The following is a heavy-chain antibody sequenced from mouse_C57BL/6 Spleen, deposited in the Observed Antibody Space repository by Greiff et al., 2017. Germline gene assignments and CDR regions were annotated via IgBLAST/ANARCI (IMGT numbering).Heavy chain of an antibody. Sequence: VQLQQSGAELVKPGASVKLSFKASGYTFTEYTIHWVKQRSGQGLEWIGWFYPGSGSIKYNEKFKDKATLTADKSSSTVYMELSRLTSEDSAVYFCARHETPYYYGSSYPFAMDYWCQGTSVTVSS. D-gene: IGHD1-1*01. J-gene: IGHJ4*01. V-gene: IGHV1-62-2*01. CDR3: ARHETPYYYGSSYPFAMDY. CDR2: FYPGSGSI. CDR1: GYTFTEYT.